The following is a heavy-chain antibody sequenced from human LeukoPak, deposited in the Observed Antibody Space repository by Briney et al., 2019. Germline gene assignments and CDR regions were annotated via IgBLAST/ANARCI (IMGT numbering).Heavy chain of an antibody. V-gene: IGHV3-74*01. CDR3: ARAISDYDASDI. D-gene: IGHD4-17*01. CDR2: IDGDGSST. CDR1: GFXFSSYW. Sequence: GGSLRLSCAASGFXFSSYWMQWVRQAPGKGLVWVSRIDGDGSSTNYADSVKGRFTISRDNAKNTLYLQMNSLRAEDTAVYYCARAISDYDASDIWGQGTMVTVSS. J-gene: IGHJ3*02.